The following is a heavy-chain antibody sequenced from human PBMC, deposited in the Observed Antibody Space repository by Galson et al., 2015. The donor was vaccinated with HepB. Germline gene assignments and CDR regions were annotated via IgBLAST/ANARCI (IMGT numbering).Heavy chain of an antibody. Sequence: SVKVSCKASGYTFTSYGITWVRQAPGQGPEWMGWISAYNGKTKCAQKFQGRVTMTTDTSTNTSYMHLRSLRSDDTAVYYCARGGAYFSDTGAFHWGQGSLVTVSS. CDR2: ISAYNGKT. CDR1: GYTFTSYG. J-gene: IGHJ4*02. D-gene: IGHD3-22*01. V-gene: IGHV1-18*04. CDR3: ARGGAYFSDTGAFH.